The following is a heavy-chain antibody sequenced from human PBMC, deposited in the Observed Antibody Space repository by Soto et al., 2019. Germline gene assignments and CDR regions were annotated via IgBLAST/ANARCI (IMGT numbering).Heavy chain of an antibody. J-gene: IGHJ4*02. V-gene: IGHV2-5*02. CDR2: IYWDDDK. D-gene: IGHD2-15*01. Sequence: QITLKESGPTLVKPTQTLTLTCTFSGFSLSTSGVGVGWIRQPPGKALEWLALIYWDDDKRYSPSLKSRLTITKXPXXXQXXLTMTHMDPVDTATYYCAHRPSYCSGGSCYSGFDYWGQGTLVTVSS. CDR3: AHRPSYCSGGSCYSGFDY. CDR1: GFSLSTSGVG.